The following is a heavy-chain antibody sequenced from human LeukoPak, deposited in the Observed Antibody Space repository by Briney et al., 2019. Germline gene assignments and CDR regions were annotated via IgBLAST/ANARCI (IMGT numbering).Heavy chain of an antibody. V-gene: IGHV5-10-1*01. Sequence: GDSLKISCKGSAYSFTSYWISWVRQMPGKGLEWMGTIDPTDSYTNYSPSFQGHVTISADKSISTAYLQWSSLKASDTAIYYCATGVVVTAIAIDYWGQGTLVTVSS. D-gene: IGHD2-21*02. CDR1: AYSFTSYW. J-gene: IGHJ4*02. CDR2: IDPTDSYT. CDR3: ATGVVVTAIAIDY.